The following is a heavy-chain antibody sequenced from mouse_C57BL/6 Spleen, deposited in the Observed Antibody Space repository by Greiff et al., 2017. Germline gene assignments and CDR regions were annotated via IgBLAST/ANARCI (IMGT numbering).Heavy chain of an antibody. J-gene: IGHJ4*01. V-gene: IGHV1-59*01. Sequence: VQLQQPGAELVRPGTSVKLSCKASGYTFTSYWMHWVKQRPGQGLEWIGVIDPSDSYTNYNQKFKGKATLTVDTSSSTAYMQLSSLTSEDSAVYYCASPASPGAMDYWGQGTSVTVSS. D-gene: IGHD3-1*01. CDR2: IDPSDSYT. CDR1: GYTFTSYW. CDR3: ASPASPGAMDY.